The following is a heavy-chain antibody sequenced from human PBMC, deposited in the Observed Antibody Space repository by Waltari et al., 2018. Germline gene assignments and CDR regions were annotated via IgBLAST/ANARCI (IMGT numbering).Heavy chain of an antibody. Sequence: VESGGDVVPPGTSLTPSCAASGFDFSASGMHWIRQAPGKGLEWGAVILSVGTNIHYADSGKGRFTIVRDNSKNTLFLEMNSLRAEDTAMYYCARLYGGNSASRYWGRGALVTVSS. CDR1: GFDFSASG. J-gene: IGHJ4*02. V-gene: IGHV3-33*01. CDR3: ARLYGGNSASRY. CDR2: ILSVGTNI. D-gene: IGHD2-21*01.